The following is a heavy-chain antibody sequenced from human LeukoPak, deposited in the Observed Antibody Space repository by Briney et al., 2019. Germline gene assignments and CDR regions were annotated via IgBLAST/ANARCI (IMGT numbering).Heavy chain of an antibody. CDR1: GSTFRSYA. D-gene: IGHD5-24*01. CDR2: IMPIIATT. V-gene: IGHV1-69*05. Sequence: RASMKVSCKASGSTFRSYALSWVRQAPGQGLEWMGGIMPIIATTNYAQKFQGRVTITTDESASTAYLELSSLRSEDTAVYYCARGVGGDAYNFDLWGRGTLVTASS. J-gene: IGHJ2*01. CDR3: ARGVGGDAYNFDL.